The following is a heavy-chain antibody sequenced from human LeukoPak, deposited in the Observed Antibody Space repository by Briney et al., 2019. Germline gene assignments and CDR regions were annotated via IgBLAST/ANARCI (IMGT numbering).Heavy chain of an antibody. J-gene: IGHJ4*02. D-gene: IGHD3-10*01. CDR3: ARSARYGSGSYSPGYFDY. V-gene: IGHV3-11*06. CDR1: GFTFSDYY. Sequence: GGSLRLSCAASGFTFSDYYMSWIRQAPGKGLEWASYISSSSSCTNYADSVKGRFTISRDNAKNSLYLQMNSLRAEDTAVYYCARSARYGSGSYSPGYFDYWGQGTLVTVSS. CDR2: ISSSSSCT.